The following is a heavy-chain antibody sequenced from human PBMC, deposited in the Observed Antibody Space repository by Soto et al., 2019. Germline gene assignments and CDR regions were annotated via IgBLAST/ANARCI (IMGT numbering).Heavy chain of an antibody. V-gene: IGHV3-30*18. D-gene: IGHD3-10*01. CDR3: AKDLGSGKPYYYYAMDV. CDR2: ISYDGSNK. Sequence: QVQLVESGGGVVQPGRSLRLSCGASGFIFSKYGMHWVRQAPGKGLEWVAVISYDGSNKYYAESVKGRFIIAREKSENTMYLQMNSLRAEDTALYYCAKDLGSGKPYYYYAMDVWGQGTTVTVSS. J-gene: IGHJ6*02. CDR1: GFIFSKYG.